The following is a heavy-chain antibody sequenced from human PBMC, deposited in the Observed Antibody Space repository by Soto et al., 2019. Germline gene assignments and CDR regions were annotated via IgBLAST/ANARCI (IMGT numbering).Heavy chain of an antibody. CDR3: GREGGYSYGPAGVGY. D-gene: IGHD5-18*01. CDR1: GYSISSGYY. CDR2: IYHSGST. J-gene: IGHJ4*02. V-gene: IGHV4-38-2*02. Sequence: SETLSLTFAVSGYSISSGYYWGWIRQPPGKGLEWIGSIYHSGSTCYNPSLKSRVTISVDTSKNQFSLKLSSVTAADTAVYYCGREGGYSYGPAGVGYWAQGTLVTVSS.